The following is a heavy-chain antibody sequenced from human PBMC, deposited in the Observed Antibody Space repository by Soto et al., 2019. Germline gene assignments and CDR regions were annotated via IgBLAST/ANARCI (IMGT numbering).Heavy chain of an antibody. CDR1: GGSISSGDYY. CDR3: ARGGSSWTNYFDC. J-gene: IGHJ4*02. D-gene: IGHD6-13*01. CDR2: IYYSGST. V-gene: IGHV4-31*03. Sequence: QVQLQESGQGLVKPSQTLSLTCTVSGGSISSGDYYWSWIRQRPGKGLEWIGYIYYSGSTYYNPSLTSRVTISVDTSKNQFSLKLSSVTAADTAVYYCARGGSSWTNYFDCWGQGTLVTVSS.